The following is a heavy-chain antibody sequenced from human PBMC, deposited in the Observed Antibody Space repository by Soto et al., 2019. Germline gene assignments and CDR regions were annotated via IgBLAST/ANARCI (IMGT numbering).Heavy chain of an antibody. CDR3: ARALVEFLTNPASDYYCYGSDG. J-gene: IGHJ6*02. D-gene: IGHD2-21*01. CDR2: IGGSGGST. V-gene: IGHV3-23*01. Sequence: EVQVLESGGGLVQPGGSLRLSCAASGFTFSNYAMTWVRQAPGKGLEWVSTIGGSGGSTYYPDSVKGRFTISRDDAKNTFYLQINILIAEATAVYYCARALVEFLTNPASDYYCYGSDGWGQGTTVTVSS. CDR1: GFTFSNYA.